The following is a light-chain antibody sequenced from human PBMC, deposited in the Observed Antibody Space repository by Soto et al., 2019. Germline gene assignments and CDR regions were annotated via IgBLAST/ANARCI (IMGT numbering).Light chain of an antibody. CDR2: DVS. CDR3: SSYTSSSTGGLV. J-gene: IGLJ1*01. V-gene: IGLV2-14*01. Sequence: QSALTQPASVSGSPGQSITISCTGTSSDVGGYNYVSWYQQHPGKAPKLMIYDVSNRPSGVSNRFSGSKSGNTASLTISGLQAEDEADYYCSSYTSSSTGGLVFGTGTKVTVL. CDR1: SSDVGGYNY.